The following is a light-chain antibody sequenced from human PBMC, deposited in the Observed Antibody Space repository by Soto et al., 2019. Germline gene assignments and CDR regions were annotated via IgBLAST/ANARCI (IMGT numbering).Light chain of an antibody. V-gene: IGKV3-20*01. CDR2: GAS. CDR3: QQYGSSPPWT. Sequence: IVLTQSPGTLSLSPGERATLSCSASQSVSSSYLAWYQQKPVQAPRLLIYGASSRATGIPARFSGSGSGTDFTLTISRLEPEDFAVYYCQQYGSSPPWTFGQGTKV. J-gene: IGKJ1*01. CDR1: QSVSSSY.